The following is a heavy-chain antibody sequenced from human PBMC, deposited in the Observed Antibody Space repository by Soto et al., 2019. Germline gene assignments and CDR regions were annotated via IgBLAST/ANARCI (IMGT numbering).Heavy chain of an antibody. CDR3: VKDSTWHVKYYFDF. Sequence: GSLRISCAASGFSFSNFCMPWVRQAPGKGLEWVVVISYDGSDQYYADSVKGRFTISRDNSKNTLYLEMNSLRVYDTAVYYCVKDSTWHVKYYFDFWGQGAQVTVSS. J-gene: IGHJ4*02. V-gene: IGHV3-30*18. CDR2: ISYDGSDQ. D-gene: IGHD3-16*01. CDR1: GFSFSNFC.